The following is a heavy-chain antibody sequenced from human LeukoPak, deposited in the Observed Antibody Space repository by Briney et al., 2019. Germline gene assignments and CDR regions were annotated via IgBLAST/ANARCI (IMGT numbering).Heavy chain of an antibody. D-gene: IGHD6-19*01. CDR1: GFTFSSYG. Sequence: GGSLRLSCAASGFTFSSYGMHWVRQAPGKGLEWVAVIWYDGSNKYYADSVKGRFTISRDNSKNTLYLQMNGLRAEDTAVYYCAKDKGAHDSSGWYWGALDIWGQGTMVTVSS. V-gene: IGHV3-33*06. CDR2: IWYDGSNK. CDR3: AKDKGAHDSSGWYWGALDI. J-gene: IGHJ3*02.